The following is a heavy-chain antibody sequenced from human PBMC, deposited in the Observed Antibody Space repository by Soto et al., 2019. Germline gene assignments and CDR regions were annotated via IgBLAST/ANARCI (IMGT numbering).Heavy chain of an antibody. CDR1: GGSISSSSYY. Sequence: QLQLQESGPGLVKPSETLSLTCTVSGGSISSSSYYWGWIRQPPGKGLEWIGSIYYSGSTYYNPSLKSRVTISVDTSKNQFSLKLSSVTAADTAVYYCARRMVRGVIAYWGHGTLVTVSS. V-gene: IGHV4-39*01. CDR3: ARRMVRGVIAY. CDR2: IYYSGST. D-gene: IGHD3-10*01. J-gene: IGHJ4*01.